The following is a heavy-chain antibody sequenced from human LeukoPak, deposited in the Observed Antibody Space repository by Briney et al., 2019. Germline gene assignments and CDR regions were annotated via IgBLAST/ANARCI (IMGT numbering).Heavy chain of an antibody. CDR3: ARDLGSIAAAGKNY. V-gene: IGHV3-30*03. Sequence: GGSLRLSCAASGFTFSTYSMNWVRQAPGKGLEWVAVISYDGSNKYYADSVKGRFTISRDNSKNTLYLQMNSLRAEDTAVYYCARDLGSIAAAGKNYWGQGTPVTVSS. D-gene: IGHD6-13*01. CDR2: ISYDGSNK. J-gene: IGHJ4*02. CDR1: GFTFSTYS.